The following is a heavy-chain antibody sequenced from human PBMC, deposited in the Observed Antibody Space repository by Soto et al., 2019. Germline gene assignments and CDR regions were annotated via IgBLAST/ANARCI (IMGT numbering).Heavy chain of an antibody. V-gene: IGHV1-3*01. Sequence: ASVKVSCKASGYTFTSYAMHWVRQAPGQRLEWMGWINAGNGNTKYSQKFQGRVTITRDTSASTAYMELSSLRSEDTAVYYCARGYSSRWPFDYWRQGTLVTVSS. CDR3: ARGYSSRWPFDY. CDR1: GYTFTSYA. D-gene: IGHD6-13*01. J-gene: IGHJ4*02. CDR2: INAGNGNT.